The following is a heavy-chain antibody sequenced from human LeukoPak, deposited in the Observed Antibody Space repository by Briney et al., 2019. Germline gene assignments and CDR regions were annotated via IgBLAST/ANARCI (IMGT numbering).Heavy chain of an antibody. D-gene: IGHD3-10*01. J-gene: IGHJ5*02. CDR2: FDAEDGET. V-gene: IGHV1-24*01. CDR1: GYTLTELS. Sequence: ASVKVSCKVSGYTLTELSMHWVRQAPGKGLEWMGGFDAEDGETIYAQKFQGRVTMTEDTSTDTAYMELSSLRSEDTAVYYCATVGYYYGSGSFDNWFDPWGQGTLVTVSS. CDR3: ATVGYYYGSGSFDNWFDP.